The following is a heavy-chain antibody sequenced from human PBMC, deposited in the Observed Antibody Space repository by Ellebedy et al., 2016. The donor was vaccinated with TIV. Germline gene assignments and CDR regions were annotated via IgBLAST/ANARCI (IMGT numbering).Heavy chain of an antibody. D-gene: IGHD5-12*01. CDR1: GYSFTSYW. CDR2: IYPGDSDT. CDR3: ARSGSGYGLAVDY. Sequence: GGSLRLXXKGSGYSFTSYWIGWVRQMPGKGLEWMGIIYPGDSDTRYSPSFQGQVTISADKSISTAYLQWSSLKASDTAMYYCARSGSGYGLAVDYWGQGTLVTVSS. V-gene: IGHV5-51*01. J-gene: IGHJ4*02.